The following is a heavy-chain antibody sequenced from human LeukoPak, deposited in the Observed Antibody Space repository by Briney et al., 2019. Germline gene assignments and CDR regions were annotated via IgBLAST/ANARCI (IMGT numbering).Heavy chain of an antibody. V-gene: IGHV4-34*01. CDR3: ARGCVVVPAAIIYYYYYMDV. CDR1: GGSFSGYY. D-gene: IGHD2-2*01. CDR2: INHSGST. Sequence: SETLSLTCAVYGGSFSGYYWSWIRQPPGKGLEWIGEINHSGSTNYNPSLKSRVTISVDTSKNQFSLKLSSVTAADTAVYYCARGCVVVPAAIIYYYYYMDVRGKGTTVTVSS. J-gene: IGHJ6*03.